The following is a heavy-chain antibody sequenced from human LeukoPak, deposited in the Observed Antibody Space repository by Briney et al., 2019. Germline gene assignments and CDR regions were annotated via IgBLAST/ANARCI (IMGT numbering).Heavy chain of an antibody. J-gene: IGHJ4*02. D-gene: IGHD5-18*01. V-gene: IGHV3-20*04. Sequence: GGSLRLSCAASGFMFDDYGMSWVRQAPGKGLEWVSGINWNGGRTGYADSVKGRFTISRDNSKNTLYLQMNSLRAEDTAVYYCARDQVKLQLWLFDYWGQGTLVTVSS. CDR3: ARDQVKLQLWLFDY. CDR2: INWNGGRT. CDR1: GFMFDDYG.